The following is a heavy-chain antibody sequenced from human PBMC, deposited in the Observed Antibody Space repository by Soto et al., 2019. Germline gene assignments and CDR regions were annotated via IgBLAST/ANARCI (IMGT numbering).Heavy chain of an antibody. J-gene: IGHJ4*02. CDR3: ARGGDNFDWLSSLYYFDY. CDR2: ISAYNGNT. V-gene: IGHV1-18*01. D-gene: IGHD3-9*01. Sequence: QVQLVQSGAEVKKPGASVKVSCKASGYTFTSYGISWVRQAPGQGLEWMGWISAYNGNTNYAQKLQGRVTMTTDTSTSPAYMELRSLRSDDTAVYYCARGGDNFDWLSSLYYFDYWGQGTLVTVSS. CDR1: GYTFTSYG.